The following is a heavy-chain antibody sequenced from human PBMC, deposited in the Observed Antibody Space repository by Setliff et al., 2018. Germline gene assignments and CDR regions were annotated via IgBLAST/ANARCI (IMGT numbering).Heavy chain of an antibody. CDR1: GATFSSHG. J-gene: IGHJ6*03. CDR3: AREGVETRSSTDYRYYMDV. CDR2: TIPMFGTT. Sequence: GASVKVSCKASGATFSSHGISWVRQAPGQGLEWMGGTIPMFGTTEYAQKFQGRLTIITDESTSTAYMELSSLRSEDTAMYYCAREGVETRSSTDYRYYMDVWGKGTTVTVSS. V-gene: IGHV1-69*05. D-gene: IGHD1-1*01.